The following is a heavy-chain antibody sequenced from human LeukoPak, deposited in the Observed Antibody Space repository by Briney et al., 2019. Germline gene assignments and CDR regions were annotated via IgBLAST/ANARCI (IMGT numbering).Heavy chain of an antibody. CDR1: GYSFTSYW. D-gene: IGHD3-22*01. V-gene: IGHV5-51*01. CDR3: ARPPVVGDYYDSSGGQHGGY. CDR2: IYPGDSET. J-gene: IGHJ4*02. Sequence: GESLKISCKGSGYSFTSYWIGWVRQMPGKGLEWMGIIYPGDSETRYSPSFQGQVTISADKSISTAYLQWSSLKASDTAMYYCARPPVVGDYYDSSGGQHGGYWGQGTLVTVSS.